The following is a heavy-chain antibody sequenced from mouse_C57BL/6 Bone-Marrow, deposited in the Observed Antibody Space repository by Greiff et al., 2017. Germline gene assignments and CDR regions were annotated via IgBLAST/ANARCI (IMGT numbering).Heavy chain of an antibody. CDR2: IYPGDGDT. D-gene: IGHD1-2*01. J-gene: IGHJ3*01. CDR1: GYAFSSSW. CDR3: ARLLRQVAY. V-gene: IGHV1-82*01. Sequence: QVQLKESGPELVKPGASVKISCKASGYAFSSSWMNWVKQRPGKGLEWIGRIYPGDGDTNYNGKFKGKATLTADKSSSTAYMQLSSLPSEDSAVYFCARLLRQVAYWGQGTLVTVSA.